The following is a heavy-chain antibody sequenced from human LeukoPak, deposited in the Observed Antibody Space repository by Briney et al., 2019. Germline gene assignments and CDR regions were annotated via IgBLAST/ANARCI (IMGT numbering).Heavy chain of an antibody. D-gene: IGHD4-17*01. CDR1: GDSISNYY. CDR3: ARQRTVTTDYYMDV. CDR2: IYYSGST. Sequence: SETLSLTCAVSGDSISNYYWSWIRQPPGKGLEWIGYIYYSGSTYYNPSLKSRVTISVDTSKNQFSLKLSSVTAADTAVYYCARQRTVTTDYYMDVWGKGTTVTISS. V-gene: IGHV4-59*04. J-gene: IGHJ6*03.